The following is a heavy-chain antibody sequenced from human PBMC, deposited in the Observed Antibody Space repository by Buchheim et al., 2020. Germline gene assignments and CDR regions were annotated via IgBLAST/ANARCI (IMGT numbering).Heavy chain of an antibody. V-gene: IGHV3-72*01. J-gene: IGHJ6*02. CDR1: GFTFSDHY. Sequence: EVQLVESGGGLVQPGGSLRLSCAASGFTFSDHYMDWVRQAPGKGLEWVGRTRNKANSYTNEYAASVKGRFTISRDDSKNSLYLQMNSLKTEDTAVYYCARAVAATVTAGYYYYGMDVWGQGTT. CDR2: TRNKANSYTN. D-gene: IGHD4-17*01. CDR3: ARAVAATVTAGYYYYGMDV.